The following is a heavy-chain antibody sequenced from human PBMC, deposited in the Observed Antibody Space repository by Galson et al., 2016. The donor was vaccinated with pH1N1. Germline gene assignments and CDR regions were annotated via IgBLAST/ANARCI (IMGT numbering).Heavy chain of an antibody. CDR1: GFSISNYV. CDR2: ITTNGAGT. Sequence: SLRLSCAASGFSISNYVMQWVRQAPGKGLEYLATITTNGAGTFYTNSVKGRFTISRGNSKNTLYLQMDSLRVEDVGVYYCAREGDYGDIHDAFDIWGQGTMVTVSS. J-gene: IGHJ3*02. V-gene: IGHV3-64*01. D-gene: IGHD4-17*01. CDR3: AREGDYGDIHDAFDI.